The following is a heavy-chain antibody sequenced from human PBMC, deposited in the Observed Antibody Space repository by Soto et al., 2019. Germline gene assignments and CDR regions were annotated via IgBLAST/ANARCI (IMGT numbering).Heavy chain of an antibody. CDR2: ISAYNGNT. CDR1: GYIFTSYG. V-gene: IGHV1-18*01. CDR3: AREASTGFSYYFDY. D-gene: IGHD6-19*01. Sequence: QVQLVQSGAEVKKPGASVKVSCKASGYIFTSYGISWVRQAPGQGLEWMGWISAYNGNTNYARNLQDRVTMTTDTSTSTAYMELRSLRSGDTVVYYCAREASTGFSYYFDYWGQGTLVTVPS. J-gene: IGHJ4*02.